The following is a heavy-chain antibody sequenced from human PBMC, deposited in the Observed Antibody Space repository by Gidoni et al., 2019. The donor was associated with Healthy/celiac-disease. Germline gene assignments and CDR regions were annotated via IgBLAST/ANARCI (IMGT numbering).Heavy chain of an antibody. V-gene: IGHV3-23*01. CDR1: GFTFSSHA. CDR3: AKGSWDSSRWYVGYFDY. J-gene: IGHJ4*02. CDR2: IRVSGGRT. D-gene: IGHD6-13*01. Sequence: EVQLLASGGGLVQPGGSLRLSCAASGFTFSSHAMSCVRQAPGKGLGWVSAIRVSGGRTYYADSVKGRFTSSRDNSKNTLYLQMNSLRAEDTAVYYCAKGSWDSSRWYVGYFDYWGQGTLVTVSS.